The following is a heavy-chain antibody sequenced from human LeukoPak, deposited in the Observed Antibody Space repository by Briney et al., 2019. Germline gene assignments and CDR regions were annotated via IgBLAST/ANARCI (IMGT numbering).Heavy chain of an antibody. CDR1: GGSMKSGTYY. V-gene: IGHV4-61*02. D-gene: IGHD4-17*01. CDR3: ARGISNDNDYGDYPDY. CDR2: IYTSGST. J-gene: IGHJ4*02. Sequence: SQTLSLTCTVSGGSMKSGTYYWSWIRQPAGKGLEWIGRIYTSGSTNYNPSLKSRVTISIDTSKNQFSLNLSSVTAADTAVYYCARGISNDNDYGDYPDYWGQGTPVTVSS.